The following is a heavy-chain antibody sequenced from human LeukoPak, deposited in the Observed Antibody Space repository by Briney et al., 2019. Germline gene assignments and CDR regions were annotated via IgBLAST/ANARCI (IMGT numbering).Heavy chain of an antibody. J-gene: IGHJ4*02. D-gene: IGHD2-15*01. CDR1: GGSISRGGYY. CDR3: ARSPYCSGGSCYSAYFDY. Sequence: PSQTLSLTCTVPGGSISRGGYYWSWIRQHPGKGLEWIGYIYYSGSTYYNPSLKSRVTISVDTSKNQFSLKLSSVTAADTAVYYCARSPYCSGGSCYSAYFDYWGQGALVTVSS. CDR2: IYYSGST. V-gene: IGHV4-31*03.